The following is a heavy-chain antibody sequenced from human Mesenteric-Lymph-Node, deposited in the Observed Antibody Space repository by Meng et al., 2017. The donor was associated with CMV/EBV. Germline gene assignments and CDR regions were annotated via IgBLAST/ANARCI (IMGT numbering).Heavy chain of an antibody. CDR1: GYSISSGYY. CDR3: ARGGVGATPFAFDI. Sequence: SETLSLTCTVSGYSISSGYYWGWIRQPPGKGLEWIGSIYHSGSTYYNPSLKSRVTMSVDTSKNQFSLKLSSVTAADTAVYYCARGGVGATPFAFDIWGQGTMVTVSS. V-gene: IGHV4-38-2*02. CDR2: IYHSGST. D-gene: IGHD1-26*01. J-gene: IGHJ3*02.